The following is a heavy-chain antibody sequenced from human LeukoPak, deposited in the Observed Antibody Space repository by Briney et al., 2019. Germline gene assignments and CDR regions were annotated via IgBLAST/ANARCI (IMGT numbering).Heavy chain of an antibody. Sequence: PGGSLRLSCGASGFTFSSFWMSWVRQAPGKGLEWVANIKQDGSEEYYVDSMKGRFTISRDNARNTLYLQMNSLRAEDTAIYYCARDRRVGATWSVGAFDIWGQGTTVTVSS. V-gene: IGHV3-7*01. D-gene: IGHD1-26*01. CDR2: IKQDGSEE. CDR1: GFTFSSFW. CDR3: ARDRRVGATWSVGAFDI. J-gene: IGHJ3*02.